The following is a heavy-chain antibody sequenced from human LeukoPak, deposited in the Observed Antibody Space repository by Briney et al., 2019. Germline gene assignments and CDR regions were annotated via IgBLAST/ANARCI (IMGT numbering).Heavy chain of an antibody. J-gene: IGHJ4*02. CDR3: AKAKYYYDSSGYFLDY. Sequence: PPGGSLRLSCAASGFTFSRYAMSWVRQAPGKGLEWVSAISGSGGSTYYADSVKGRFTISRDNSKNTLYLQMNSLRAEDTAVYYCAKAKYYYDSSGYFLDYWGQGTLVTVSS. CDR1: GFTFSRYA. D-gene: IGHD3-22*01. CDR2: ISGSGGST. V-gene: IGHV3-23*01.